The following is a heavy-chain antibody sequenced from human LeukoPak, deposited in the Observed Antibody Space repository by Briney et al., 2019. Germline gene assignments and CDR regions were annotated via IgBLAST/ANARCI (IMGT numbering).Heavy chain of an antibody. V-gene: IGHV1-69*01. CDR2: IIPIFGTA. D-gene: IGHD6-13*01. Sequence: GSSVKVSCKASGGTFSSYAISWVRQAPGQGLEWMGGIIPIFGTANYAQKFQGRVTITADESTSTAYMELSSLRSEDTAVYYCARSSSSWYWERLGAFDIWGQGTMVTVSS. J-gene: IGHJ3*02. CDR3: ARSSSSWYWERLGAFDI. CDR1: GGTFSSYA.